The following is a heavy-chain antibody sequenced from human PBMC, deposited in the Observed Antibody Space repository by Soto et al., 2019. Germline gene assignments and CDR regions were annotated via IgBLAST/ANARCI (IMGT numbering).Heavy chain of an antibody. CDR2: IYYSGGT. J-gene: IGHJ4*02. D-gene: IGHD6-19*01. CDR3: ARQKSITVAGVVCY. CDR1: GGSISNYY. Sequence: QVQLQESGPGLVKPSETLSLTCTVSGGSISNYYWSWIRQPPGKGLEWIGYIYYSGGTNYNPSLKSRLIMSVDTSKNQFSLKLSSVTAADTAVYYCARQKSITVAGVVCYWGQGSLVTVPS. V-gene: IGHV4-59*08.